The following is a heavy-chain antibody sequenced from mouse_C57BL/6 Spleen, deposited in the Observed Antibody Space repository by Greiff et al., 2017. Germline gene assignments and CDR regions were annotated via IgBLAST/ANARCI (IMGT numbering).Heavy chain of an antibody. CDR3: AVGIIYYGNLLYWYCDV. V-gene: IGHV1-82*01. CDR1: GYAFSSSW. D-gene: IGHD2-1*01. Sequence: QVQLQQSGPELVKPGASVKISCKASGYAFSSSWMNWVKQRPGKGLEWIGRIYPGDGDTNYNGKFKGKATLTADKSSSTAYIQLSSLTSEDSAVYFCAVGIIYYGNLLYWYCDVWGTGTTVTVSS. J-gene: IGHJ1*03. CDR2: IYPGDGDT.